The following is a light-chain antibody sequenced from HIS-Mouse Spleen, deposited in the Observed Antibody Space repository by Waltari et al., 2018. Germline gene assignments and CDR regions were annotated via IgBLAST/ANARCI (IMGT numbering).Light chain of an antibody. CDR2: EDS. CDR1: ALPKKY. V-gene: IGLV3-10*01. Sequence: SYELTQPPSVSVSPGQTARITCSGDALPKKYAYWYQQKSGQAPALVIFEDSKRPSGIPGIVSGSSSGTMATLTISGAQVEDEADYYCYSTDSSGNHRVFGGGTKLTVL. CDR3: YSTDSSGNHRV. J-gene: IGLJ2*01.